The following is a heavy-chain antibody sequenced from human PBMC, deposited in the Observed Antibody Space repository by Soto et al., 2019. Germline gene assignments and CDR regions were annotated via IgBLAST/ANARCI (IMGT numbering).Heavy chain of an antibody. CDR2: ISGSGDAA. CDR1: GFTFSIYA. V-gene: IGHV3-23*01. D-gene: IGHD6-13*01. Sequence: GGSLRLSCAASGFTFSIYAMSWVRQAPGRGLEWVSGISGSGDAAYYAESVKGQLTIPRDNSKNTLYLQMNSLRAEDTAVYYCAKGYTSSWYLASWGRGTLVTVSS. J-gene: IGHJ4*02. CDR3: AKGYTSSWYLAS.